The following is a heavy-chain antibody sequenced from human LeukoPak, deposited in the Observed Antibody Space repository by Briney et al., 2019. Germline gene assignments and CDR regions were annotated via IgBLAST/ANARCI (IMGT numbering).Heavy chain of an antibody. CDR1: GFTFADYA. Sequence: PGGSLRLSCAASGFTFADYAMNWFRQAPGKGLEWVSAIRARAGSTYYGDSVKGRFAVSRDNSKNTLYLQMNSLRAEDTVVYYCAKDPHSFLSPVVVDFDQWGQGTLVIVSS. CDR2: IRARAGST. V-gene: IGHV3-23*01. CDR3: AKDPHSFLSPVVVDFDQ. D-gene: IGHD2-15*01. J-gene: IGHJ4*02.